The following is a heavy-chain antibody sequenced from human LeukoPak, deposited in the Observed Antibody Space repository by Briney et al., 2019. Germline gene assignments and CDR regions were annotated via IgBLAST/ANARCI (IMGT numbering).Heavy chain of an antibody. D-gene: IGHD2-21*02. CDR2: IYPGDSDT. V-gene: IGHV5-51*01. J-gene: IGHJ4*02. CDR3: ARLVGDSYSDY. Sequence: SGGSLRLSCKGSGYIFTNYWIAWVRQMPGKGWEWMGIIYPGDSDTRYSPYFQGQVTISADKSINAAYLQWSTLKASDTAMYYCARLVGDSYSDYWGQGTLDTVSS. CDR1: GYIFTNYW.